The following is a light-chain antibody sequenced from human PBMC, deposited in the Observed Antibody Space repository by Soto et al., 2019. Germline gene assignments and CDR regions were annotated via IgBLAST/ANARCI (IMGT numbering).Light chain of an antibody. CDR1: QSISTY. CDR2: DAS. V-gene: IGKV3-11*01. J-gene: IGKJ4*01. CDR3: QQRSKWPPP. Sequence: EGVLTQSPATLSLSPGERATLSCRASQSISTYLAWYQQKPGQAPRLLIYDASRRATGIPARFSGSGSGTAFTLTISSLEPEDFAVYYCQQRSKWPPPFGGGNKVEI.